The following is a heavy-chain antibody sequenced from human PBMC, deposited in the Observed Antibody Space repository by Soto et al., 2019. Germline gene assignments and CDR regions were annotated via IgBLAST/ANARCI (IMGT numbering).Heavy chain of an antibody. V-gene: IGHV4-61*08. D-gene: IGHD3-10*01. J-gene: IGHJ4*02. CDR2: IYHSGIT. CDR1: GGSVSSADHY. CDR3: ARWNYYGSGRREFDY. Sequence: QVQLQESGPGLVKPSETLSLTCSVLGGSVSSADHYWLWIRQPPRKGLELMGYIYHSGITNYSPSLKSRVTISIDTSKNQFSLQLSSVTAADTAVYYCARWNYYGSGRREFDYWGQGTLVTVSS.